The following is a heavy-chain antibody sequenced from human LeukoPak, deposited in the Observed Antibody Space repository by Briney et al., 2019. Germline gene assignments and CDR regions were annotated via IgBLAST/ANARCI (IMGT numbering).Heavy chain of an antibody. CDR1: GFTFSSFS. D-gene: IGHD4-17*01. Sequence: GGSLRLSCAASGFTFSSFSMNWVRQAPGKGLEWISYISNSGSDISYADSVKGRFTISRVNAKNSLYLQMNSLRDEDTAVYYCARLTYGYWGQGTLVSVSS. J-gene: IGHJ4*02. V-gene: IGHV3-48*02. CDR2: ISNSGSDI. CDR3: ARLTYGY.